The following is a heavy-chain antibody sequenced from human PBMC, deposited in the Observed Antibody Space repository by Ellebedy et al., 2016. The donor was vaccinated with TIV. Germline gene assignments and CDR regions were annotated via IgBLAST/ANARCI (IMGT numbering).Heavy chain of an antibody. D-gene: IGHD1-1*01. J-gene: IGHJ6*03. CDR3: ARGPTTIYYYYMDV. CDR2: INQDGSKK. CDR1: GFTFSEYS. V-gene: IGHV3-7*03. Sequence: GESLKISXAASGFTFSEYSMGWVRQAPGKGLEWVGNINQDGSKKNYGDSVKGRFTISRDNAKTSLHLQMNSLKAEDTAVYYCARGPTTIYYYYMDVWGKGTTVTVSS.